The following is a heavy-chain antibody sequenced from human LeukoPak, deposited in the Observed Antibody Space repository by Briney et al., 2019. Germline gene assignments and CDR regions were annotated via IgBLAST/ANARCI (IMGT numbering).Heavy chain of an antibody. V-gene: IGHV3-74*01. CDR1: GFTFSSYW. Sequence: PGGSLRLSCAASGFTFSSYWMHWVRQAPGKGLVWVSRINSDGSSTPYADSVKGRFTISRDNAKNTLYLQMNSLRAEDTAVYYCARDAEVRYYYGSVLLDYWGQGTLVTVSS. CDR3: ARDAEVRYYYGSVLLDY. J-gene: IGHJ4*02. D-gene: IGHD3-10*01. CDR2: INSDGSST.